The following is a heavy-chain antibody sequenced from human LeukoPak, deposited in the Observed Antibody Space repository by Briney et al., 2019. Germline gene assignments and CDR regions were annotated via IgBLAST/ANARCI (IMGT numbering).Heavy chain of an antibody. D-gene: IGHD3-16*01. CDR2: IYYSGNT. Sequence: KASETLSLTCTVSGGSISSNNYDWAWIRQPPGKGLEWIGSIYYSGNTYYNPSLKTRVTISVDTSKNQFSLKLSSVTAAETAVYYCARASTRFGELRRDTYYYAMDVWGQGTTVTVSS. V-gene: IGHV4-39*01. CDR3: ARASTRFGELRRDTYYYAMDV. CDR1: GGSISSNNYD. J-gene: IGHJ6*02.